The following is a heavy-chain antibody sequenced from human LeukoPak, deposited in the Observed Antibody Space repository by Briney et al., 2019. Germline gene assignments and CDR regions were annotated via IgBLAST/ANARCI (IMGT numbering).Heavy chain of an antibody. D-gene: IGHD4/OR15-4a*01. CDR3: ARRAGAYSHPYDY. J-gene: IGHJ4*02. CDR1: GFTFSSYN. V-gene: IGHV3-53*01. Sequence: PGGSLRLSCAASGFTFSSYNMHWVRQAPGKGLEWVSFIYSDNTHYSGSVKGRFTISRDNSKNTLYLQMNSLRAEDTAVYYCARRAGAYSHPYDYWGQGTLVTVSS. CDR2: IYSDNT.